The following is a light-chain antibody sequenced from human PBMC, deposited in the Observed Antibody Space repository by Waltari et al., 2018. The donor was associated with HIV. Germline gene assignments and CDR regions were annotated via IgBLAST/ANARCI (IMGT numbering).Light chain of an antibody. CDR1: SSNIGVNY. J-gene: IGLJ2*01. CDR3: VSWDSSLRGVL. V-gene: IGLV1-51*01. CDR2: DNN. Sequence: QSVVTQPPSLSAAPGHKVSITCSGSSSNIGVNYVSWYQQFPRTAPKLLIYDNNERPSGIPDRFSGSKSGTSATLDITGLRTGDEADYYCVSWDSSLRGVLFGGGTKLTVL.